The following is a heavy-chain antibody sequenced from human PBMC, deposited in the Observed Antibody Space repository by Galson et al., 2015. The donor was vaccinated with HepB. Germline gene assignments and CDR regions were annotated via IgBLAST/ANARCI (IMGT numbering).Heavy chain of an antibody. CDR1: GFTFGDYA. D-gene: IGHD6-13*01. J-gene: IGHJ5*01. CDR2: IRTKGYGGTK. Sequence: SLRLSCATSGFTFGDYAMGWFRQAPGKGLEWVGFIRTKGYGGTKEYAASVKGRFTISRDDFERSAYLQMNSLTTEDTAVYFCSRGRYSSSWYVGWFDSWGQGTPVTVSS. V-gene: IGHV3-49*03. CDR3: SRGRYSSSWYVGWFDS.